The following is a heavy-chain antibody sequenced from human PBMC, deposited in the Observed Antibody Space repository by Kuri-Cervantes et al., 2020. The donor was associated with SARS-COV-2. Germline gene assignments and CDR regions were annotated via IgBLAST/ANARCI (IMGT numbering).Heavy chain of an antibody. CDR2: IRSKANNFAT. D-gene: IGHD1-26*01. J-gene: IGHJ5*02. V-gene: IGHV3-73*01. Sequence: ETLSLTCEASGFTFSSSAIHWVRQASGKGLEWVGRIRSKANNFATAYAAPVKGRFTISRDDSKNTTYLQTNSLKAEDTAVYYCTTLLNWFDPWGQGILVTVSS. CDR1: GFTFSSSA. CDR3: TTLLNWFDP.